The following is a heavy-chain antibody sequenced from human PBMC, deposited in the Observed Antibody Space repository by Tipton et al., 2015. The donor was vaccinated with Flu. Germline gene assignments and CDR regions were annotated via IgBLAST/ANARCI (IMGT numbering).Heavy chain of an antibody. Sequence: TLSLTCTVSGGSIISGNYFWNWVRQPAGKGLEWIGRIHTSGTTYYKPSLKSRVTISLDTSKNHFSLRLTSVTAADTALYFCARAESSLWAGHYYGLDVWGQGTTVTVSS. CDR3: ARAESSLWAGHYYGLDV. J-gene: IGHJ6*02. D-gene: IGHD6-19*01. CDR1: GGSIISGNYF. V-gene: IGHV4-61*02. CDR2: IHTSGTT.